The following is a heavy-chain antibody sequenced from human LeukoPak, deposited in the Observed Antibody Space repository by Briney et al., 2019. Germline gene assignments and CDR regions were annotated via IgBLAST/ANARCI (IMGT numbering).Heavy chain of an antibody. J-gene: IGHJ5*02. CDR2: ISNDGRNQ. Sequence: GGSLRLSCAASGFTFSTYSMNWVRQAPGKGLEWVAVISNDGRNQYYAGSVKGRFTISRDNAKNSLYLQMNSLRAEDTAVYYCARGRGFGELFIWFDPWGQGTLVTVSS. V-gene: IGHV3-30*03. CDR3: ARGRGFGELFIWFDP. CDR1: GFTFSTYS. D-gene: IGHD3-10*01.